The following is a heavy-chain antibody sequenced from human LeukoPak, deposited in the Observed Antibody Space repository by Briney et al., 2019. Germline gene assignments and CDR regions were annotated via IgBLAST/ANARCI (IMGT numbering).Heavy chain of an antibody. J-gene: IGHJ4*02. Sequence: GGSLPLPCAAFGFTVSSNYMSWVRQAPGKGLEWVSVIYSGGSTYYADSVKGRFTISRDNSKNTLYLQMNSLRAEDTAVYYCARDFVRGWSGGLDYWGQGTLVAVSS. CDR3: ARDFVRGWSGGLDY. D-gene: IGHD6-19*01. CDR1: GFTVSSNY. CDR2: IYSGGST. V-gene: IGHV3-53*01.